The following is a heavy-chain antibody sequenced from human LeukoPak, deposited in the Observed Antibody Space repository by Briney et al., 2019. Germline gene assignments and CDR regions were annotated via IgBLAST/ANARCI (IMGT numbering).Heavy chain of an antibody. V-gene: IGHV1-69*04. Sequence: GASVKVSCKASGGTFSSYAISWVRQAPGQGLEWMGRIIPILGIANYAQKLQGRVTMTTDTSTSTAYMELRSLRSDDTAVYYCARAPVEIDYFDYWGQGTLVTVSS. CDR1: GGTFSSYA. CDR3: ARAPVEIDYFDY. J-gene: IGHJ4*02. D-gene: IGHD5-24*01. CDR2: IIPILGIA.